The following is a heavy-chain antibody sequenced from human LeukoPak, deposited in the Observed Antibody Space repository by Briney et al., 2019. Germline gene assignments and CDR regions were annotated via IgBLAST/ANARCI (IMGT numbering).Heavy chain of an antibody. J-gene: IGHJ6*02. V-gene: IGHV4-39*07. CDR3: ARVVGNWGSWNYYYGMDV. CDR2: IYYSGST. CDR1: GGSISSSSYY. Sequence: PSETLSLTCTVSGGSISSSSYYWGWIRQPPGKGLEGIGRIYYSGSTYYNPSLKSRVTISVDTSKNQFSLKLSSVTAADTAVYYCARVVGNWGSWNYYYGMDVWGQGTTVTVSS. D-gene: IGHD7-27*01.